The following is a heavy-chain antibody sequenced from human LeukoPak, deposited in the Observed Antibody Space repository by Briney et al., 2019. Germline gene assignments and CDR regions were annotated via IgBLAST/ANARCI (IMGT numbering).Heavy chain of an antibody. V-gene: IGHV3-74*01. CDR1: GFTFSSNW. CDR3: ARDLWSSFDY. CDR2: LNSDGSGT. Sequence: GGSLRLSCAASGFTFSSNWMPWVRQAPGKGLVWVSGLNSDGSGTRYADSVKGRFTISRDNAKNTLYLQMNSLRAEDAAMYYCARDLWSSFDYWGQGTLVTVSS. J-gene: IGHJ4*02. D-gene: IGHD2-21*01.